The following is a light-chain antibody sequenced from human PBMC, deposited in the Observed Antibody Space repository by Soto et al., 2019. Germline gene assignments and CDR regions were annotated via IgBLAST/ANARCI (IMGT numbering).Light chain of an antibody. V-gene: IGKV3-15*01. CDR1: QSVSSN. CDR3: QQYNNWPGT. J-gene: IGKJ1*01. CDR2: GAS. Sequence: EIVMTQSPATLSVSPGERATLSCRASQSVSSNLAWYQQKPGQAPRLLIYGASTRATGIPARFSGSGSGTELTLTISSLQSEDFGVYYCQQYNNWPGTFGQGTKVEIK.